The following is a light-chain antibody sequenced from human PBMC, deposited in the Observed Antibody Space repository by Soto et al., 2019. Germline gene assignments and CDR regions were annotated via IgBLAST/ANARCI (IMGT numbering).Light chain of an antibody. CDR2: DVS. J-gene: IGKJ1*01. CDR3: QQYNGYPWT. V-gene: IGKV1-5*01. Sequence: DIQMTQAPSTLSASVGDTITITCRASQSINAWLAWYQQKPGKAPKLLIYDVSTLDSGVPSRFSGSGFGTEFTLSISSLQPDDFATYYCQQYNGYPWTFGQGTKVDIK. CDR1: QSINAW.